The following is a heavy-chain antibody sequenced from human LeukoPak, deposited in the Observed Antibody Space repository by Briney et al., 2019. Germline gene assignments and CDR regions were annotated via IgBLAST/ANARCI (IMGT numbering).Heavy chain of an antibody. CDR1: GYTFTSYY. CDR2: INPSSGST. V-gene: IGHV1-46*01. CDR3: ARGSNPLMATTPFSDWFDP. J-gene: IGHJ5*02. Sequence: GASVKVSCKASGYTFTSYYIHWVRQAPGQGLEWMGIINPSSGSTSYAQKFQDRVTMTTDTSTDTVYMELSSLRSDDTALYYCARGSNPLMATTPFSDWFDPWGQGTLVTVSS. D-gene: IGHD2/OR15-2a*01.